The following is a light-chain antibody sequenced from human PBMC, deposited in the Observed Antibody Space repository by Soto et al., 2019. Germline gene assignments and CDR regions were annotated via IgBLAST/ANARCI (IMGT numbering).Light chain of an antibody. Sequence: EKVMTQSPATLSVSPGERATLSCRASQSVSSNLAWYQQKPGQAPRLLIYDASTRDTGIPARFSGSGSGTEFTLTISSLQSEDLAVYYCQQYDDWPETFGQGTKV. CDR3: QQYDDWPET. CDR2: DAS. CDR1: QSVSSN. J-gene: IGKJ1*01. V-gene: IGKV3-15*01.